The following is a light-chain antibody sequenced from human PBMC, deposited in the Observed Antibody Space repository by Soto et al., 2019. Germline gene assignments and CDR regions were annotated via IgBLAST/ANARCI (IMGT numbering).Light chain of an antibody. Sequence: EIVFTQSPGTLSLSPGESASLSCRASQSVSSSYFAWYQQKPGQAPRLLIYAASTRATGIPDRFSGSGSGTDFTLTISRXEPEDFAVYYCPQYGSSPRTFGQGTKVDTK. J-gene: IGKJ1*01. V-gene: IGKV3-20*01. CDR2: AAS. CDR3: PQYGSSPRT. CDR1: QSVSSSY.